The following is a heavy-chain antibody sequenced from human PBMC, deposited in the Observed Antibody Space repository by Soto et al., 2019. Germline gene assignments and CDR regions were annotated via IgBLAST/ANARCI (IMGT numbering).Heavy chain of an antibody. CDR3: AHRVLRTVFGLVTTTAIYFDF. V-gene: IGHV2-5*02. CDR2: IYWDDDK. Sequence: QITLNESGPTQVKPRQTLTLTCTVSGFSLTTSGVGVGWIRQSPGKAPERLALIYWDDDKRYSPYLKSRLTITKDTSKNQVVLTMADLDPADTATYYCAHRVLRTVFGLVTTTAIYFDFWGQGTPVAVSS. CDR1: GFSLTTSGVG. J-gene: IGHJ4*02. D-gene: IGHD3-3*01.